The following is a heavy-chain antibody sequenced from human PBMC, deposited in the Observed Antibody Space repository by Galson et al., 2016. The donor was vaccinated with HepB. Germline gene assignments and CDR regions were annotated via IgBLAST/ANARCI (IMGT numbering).Heavy chain of an antibody. CDR3: SRVPPLGRRLY. D-gene: IGHD1-1*01. V-gene: IGHV4-4*02. Sequence: ETLSLTCAVSGGPIRRSTWWNWVRQAPGKGLEWIGEMYHSGSSNYNPSLKSRVTISLDKSKYQVLLKQTSVPAADTAVYYCSRVPPLGRRLYWVQGTLVTVSS. CDR2: MYHSGSS. J-gene: IGHJ4*02. CDR1: GGPIRRSTW.